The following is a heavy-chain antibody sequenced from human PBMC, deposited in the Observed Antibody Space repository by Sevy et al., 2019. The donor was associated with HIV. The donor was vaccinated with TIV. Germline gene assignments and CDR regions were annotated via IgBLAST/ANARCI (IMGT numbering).Heavy chain of an antibody. Sequence: KQSQTLSLTCAISGDSVSSNSAAWNWIRQSPSRGLEWLGRTYYRSKWYNDYAVSVKSRITINPDTSKNQFSLQLNSVTPEDTAVYYCARAEYCSSTSCYAYIDFDYWGQGTLVTVSS. V-gene: IGHV6-1*01. CDR3: ARAEYCSSTSCYAYIDFDY. CDR2: TYYRSKWYN. CDR1: GDSVSSNSAA. D-gene: IGHD2-2*01. J-gene: IGHJ4*02.